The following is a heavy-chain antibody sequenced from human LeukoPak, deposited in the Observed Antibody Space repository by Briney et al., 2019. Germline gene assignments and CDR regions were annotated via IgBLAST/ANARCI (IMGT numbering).Heavy chain of an antibody. CDR2: IYSGGRM. V-gene: IGHV3-66*01. D-gene: IGHD2-21*01. CDR3: ARGDRAASDYDY. Sequence: GGSLRLSCAASGFTVSSNYMNWVRQAPGKGLEWVSVIYSGGRMYYADSVKGRFIISRDNSKNTLYLQMNSLRAEDTAVYYCARGDRAASDYDYWGQGTLVTVSS. J-gene: IGHJ4*02. CDR1: GFTVSSNY.